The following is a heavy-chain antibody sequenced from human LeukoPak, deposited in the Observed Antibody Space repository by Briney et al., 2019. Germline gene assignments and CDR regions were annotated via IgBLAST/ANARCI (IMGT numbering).Heavy chain of an antibody. CDR2: IYYSGST. Sequence: SQTLSLTCTVSGGSISSGGYSWSWIRQHPGKGLEWIGYIYYSGSTYYNPSLKSRVTISVDTSKNQFSLKLSSVTAADTAVYYCARAFTDSSGYYSDYWGQGTLVTVSS. J-gene: IGHJ4*02. D-gene: IGHD3-22*01. CDR3: ARAFTDSSGYYSDY. V-gene: IGHV4-31*03. CDR1: GGSISSGGYS.